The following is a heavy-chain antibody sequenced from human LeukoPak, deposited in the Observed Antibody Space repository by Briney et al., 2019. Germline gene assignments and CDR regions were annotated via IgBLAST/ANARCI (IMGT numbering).Heavy chain of an antibody. V-gene: IGHV3-74*01. CDR3: ARGRSGGLVDAFDI. D-gene: IGHD3-16*01. Sequence: QPGGSLRLSCAASGFTFSSYWMHWVRQAPGKGLVWVSRINSDGSSTSYADSVKGRFTISRDNARNSLYLQMNSLRAEDTAVYYCARGRSGGLVDAFDIWGQGTMVTVSS. J-gene: IGHJ3*02. CDR2: INSDGSST. CDR1: GFTFSSYW.